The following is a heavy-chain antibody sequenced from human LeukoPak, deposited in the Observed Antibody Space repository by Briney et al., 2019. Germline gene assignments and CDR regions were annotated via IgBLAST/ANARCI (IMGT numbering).Heavy chain of an antibody. Sequence: GGSLRLSCAASGFTFSSYNMNWVRQAPGKGLEWVSSITSSNHIYYEDSVKGRFTISRDNAKNSLYLQMNSLRAEDTAVYYCASPFYSNYDPFDYWGQGTLVTVSS. CDR2: ITSSNHI. J-gene: IGHJ4*02. V-gene: IGHV3-21*01. D-gene: IGHD4-11*01. CDR3: ASPFYSNYDPFDY. CDR1: GFTFSSYN.